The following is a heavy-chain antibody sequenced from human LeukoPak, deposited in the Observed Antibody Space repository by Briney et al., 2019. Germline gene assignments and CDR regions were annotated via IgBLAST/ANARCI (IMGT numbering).Heavy chain of an antibody. J-gene: IGHJ4*01. V-gene: IGHV3-74*01. CDR1: GFTISGYW. D-gene: IGHD3-10*01. CDR3: ARGRAGNYYDHNDY. Sequence: GGSLRLSCAASGFTISGYWMHWVRQAPGKGLVWVSRISGDGSITAYADSVKGRFTISRDNAKNTLYLQMNSLRAEDTAVYYCARGRAGNYYDHNDYWGQGTLVTVSS. CDR2: ISGDGSIT.